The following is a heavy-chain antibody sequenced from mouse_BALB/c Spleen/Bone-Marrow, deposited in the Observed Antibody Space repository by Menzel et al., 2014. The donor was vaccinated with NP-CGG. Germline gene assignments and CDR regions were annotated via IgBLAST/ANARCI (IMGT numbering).Heavy chain of an antibody. J-gene: IGHJ3*01. CDR3: ARHGDYYGSSLFAY. CDR2: INSDGGST. D-gene: IGHD1-1*01. CDR1: EYEFPSHD. V-gene: IGHV5-2*01. Sequence: EVKVVESGGGLVQPGESLKLSCESNEYEFPSHDMSWVRKTPEKRLELVAAINSDGGSTYYPDTMERRSIISRDNSKKTLYLQMSSLRSEDTAFYYCARHGDYYGSSLFAYWGQGTLVTVSA.